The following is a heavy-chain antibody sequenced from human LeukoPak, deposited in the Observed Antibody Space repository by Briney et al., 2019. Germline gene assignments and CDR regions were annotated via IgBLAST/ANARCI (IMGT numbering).Heavy chain of an antibody. CDR1: GGSFGGYY. J-gene: IGHJ4*02. CDR2: INHSGST. V-gene: IGHV4-34*01. CDR3: ARESHCSSTSCRYRYYFDY. D-gene: IGHD2-2*01. Sequence: PSETLSLTCAVYGGSFGGYYWSWIRQPPGKGLEWIGEINHSGSTNYNPSLKSRVTISVDTSKNQFSLKLSSVTAADTAVYYCARESHCSSTSCRYRYYFDYWGQGTLVTVSS.